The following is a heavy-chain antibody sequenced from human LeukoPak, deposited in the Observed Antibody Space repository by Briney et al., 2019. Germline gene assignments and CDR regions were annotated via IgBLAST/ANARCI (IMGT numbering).Heavy chain of an antibody. V-gene: IGHV3-23*01. CDR1: GFTFSSYA. CDR3: AKLSGDFWSGYPDEYYYYYMDV. J-gene: IGHJ6*03. Sequence: PGGSLRLSCAASGFTFSSYAMSWVRQAPGKGLEWVSAISGSGGSTYYADSVKGRFTISRDNSKNTLYLQMNSLRAEDTAVYYCAKLSGDFWSGYPDEYYYYYMDVWGKGTTVTVSS. CDR2: ISGSGGST. D-gene: IGHD3-3*01.